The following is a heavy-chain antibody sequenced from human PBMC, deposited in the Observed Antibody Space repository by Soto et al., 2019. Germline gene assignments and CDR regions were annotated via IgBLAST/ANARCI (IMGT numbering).Heavy chain of an antibody. J-gene: IGHJ6*02. V-gene: IGHV3-30*18. Sequence: HPGGSLRLSCAASGFTFSSYGMHWVRQAPGKGLEWVAVISYDGSNKYYADSVKGRFTISRDNSKNTLYLQMNSLRAEDTAVYYCAKDSYLGGYQLLSPESYYGMDVWGQGTTVTVSS. CDR1: GFTFSSYG. D-gene: IGHD2-2*01. CDR2: ISYDGSNK. CDR3: AKDSYLGGYQLLSPESYYGMDV.